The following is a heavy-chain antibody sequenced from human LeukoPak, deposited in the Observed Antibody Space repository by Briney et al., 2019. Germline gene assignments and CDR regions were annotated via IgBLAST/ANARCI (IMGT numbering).Heavy chain of an antibody. D-gene: IGHD5-12*01. CDR2: IYYGGST. J-gene: IGHJ4*02. CDR1: GASISSYF. CDR3: ASGYSGYDFVY. Sequence: SETLSLTCTVSGASISSYFWSWIRQPPGKGLEWIGNIYYGGSTNYNPSLRSRVTISLDTSRNHFSLRLSSVTAADTAVYYCASGYSGYDFVYWGQGTLVTVSS. V-gene: IGHV4-59*01.